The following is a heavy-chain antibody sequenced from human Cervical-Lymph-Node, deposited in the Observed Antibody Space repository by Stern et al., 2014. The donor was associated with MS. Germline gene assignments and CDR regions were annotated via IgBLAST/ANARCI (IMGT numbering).Heavy chain of an antibody. D-gene: IGHD4-17*01. V-gene: IGHV5-51*03. J-gene: IGHJ4*02. CDR1: GYSFTKSW. CDR2: IYPGDSDT. CDR3: ARLKGSLTRGTYFDF. Sequence: EVQLVQSGAEVEKPGDSLKISCKGSGYSFTKSWIGWVRQMPGKGLEWMGFIYPGDSDTRYSPSFQGQVTISPDKSIHTAYLQWSSLKASDTAIYYCARLKGSLTRGTYFDFWGQGTLVSVSS.